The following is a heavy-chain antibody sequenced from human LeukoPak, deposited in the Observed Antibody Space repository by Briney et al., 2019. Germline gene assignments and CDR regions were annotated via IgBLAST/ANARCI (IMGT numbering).Heavy chain of an antibody. CDR1: GGSFSGYY. CDR2: INHSGST. J-gene: IGHJ3*02. D-gene: IGHD3-10*01. CDR3: AKTNRWFGDVNAFDI. Sequence: SETLSLTCAVYGGSFSGYYWSWIRQPPGKGLEWIGEINHSGSTNYNPSLKSRVTISVDTSKNQFSLKLSSVTAADTAVYYCAKTNRWFGDVNAFDIWGQGTMVTVSS. V-gene: IGHV4-34*01.